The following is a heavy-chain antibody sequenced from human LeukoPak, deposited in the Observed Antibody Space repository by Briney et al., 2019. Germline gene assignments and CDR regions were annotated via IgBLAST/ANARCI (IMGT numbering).Heavy chain of an antibody. J-gene: IGHJ4*02. CDR1: GFTFSSYG. V-gene: IGHV3-33*01. CDR3: ARESSGYDPYFDY. D-gene: IGHD5-12*01. Sequence: GRSLRLSCAASGFTFSSYGVHWVRKAPGKGLVWVAVIWYDGSNKFYADSVKGRFTISRDNSKNTLYLQMSSLRAEDTAVYYCARESSGYDPYFDYWGQGTPVTVSS. CDR2: IWYDGSNK.